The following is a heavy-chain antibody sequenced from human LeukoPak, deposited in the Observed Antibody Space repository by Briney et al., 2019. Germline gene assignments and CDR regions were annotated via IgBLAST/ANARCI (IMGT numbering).Heavy chain of an antibody. CDR3: ARVHQYSSGWYLSYYLDY. Sequence: SETLSLTCAVSGGSISSSNWWSWVRQPPGKGLEWIGEIYHSGSTNYNPSLKSRVTISVDKSKNQFSLKLSSVTAADTAVYYCARVHQYSSGWYLSYYLDYWGQGTLVTVSS. J-gene: IGHJ4*02. CDR1: GGSISSSNW. CDR2: IYHSGST. D-gene: IGHD6-19*01. V-gene: IGHV4-4*02.